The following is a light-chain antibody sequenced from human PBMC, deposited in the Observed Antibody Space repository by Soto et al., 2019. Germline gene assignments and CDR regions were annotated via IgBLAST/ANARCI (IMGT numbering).Light chain of an antibody. CDR2: DTS. CDR1: PSLTNSF. CDR3: QQYGTSEII. Sequence: EIVLTQSPGTLSLSPGERATLSCRASPSLTNSFIAWYQQKPGQAPRLLIYDTSSRATGIPDRFSGSGSGTDFTLTISRLEPEDFAVFFCQQYGTSEIIFGQGTRLEIK. V-gene: IGKV3-20*01. J-gene: IGKJ5*01.